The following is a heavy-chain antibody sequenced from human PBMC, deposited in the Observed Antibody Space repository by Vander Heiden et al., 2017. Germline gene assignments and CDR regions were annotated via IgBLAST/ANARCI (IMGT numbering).Heavy chain of an antibody. CDR3: ATGQLDPDAFDI. J-gene: IGHJ3*02. CDR1: GFTFSSYS. CDR2: ISSSSSYI. Sequence: EVQLVESGGGLVKPGGSVRLCCAASGFTFSSYSMNWVRQAPGKGLEWVSSISSSSSYIYYADSVKGRFTISRDNAKNSLYLQMNSLRAEDTAVYYCATGQLDPDAFDIWGQGTMVTVSS. D-gene: IGHD6-6*01. V-gene: IGHV3-21*01.